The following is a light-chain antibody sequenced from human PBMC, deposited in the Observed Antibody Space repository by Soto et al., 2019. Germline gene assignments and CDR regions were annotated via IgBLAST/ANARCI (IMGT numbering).Light chain of an antibody. V-gene: IGKV1-27*01. Sequence: DIQMTQSPSSLSASVGDRVTITCRASQDISNYLAWYQQKAGKVPKLLIYAASTLQSGVPSRFSGSGSGTDFTLTISGLEPEDSAVYYCQLYGTSPPVAFGQGTKLEIK. CDR2: AAS. CDR3: QLYGTSPPVA. CDR1: QDISNY. J-gene: IGKJ2*01.